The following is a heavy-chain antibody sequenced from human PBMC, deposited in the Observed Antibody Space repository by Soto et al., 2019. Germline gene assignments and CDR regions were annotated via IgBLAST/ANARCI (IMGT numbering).Heavy chain of an antibody. D-gene: IGHD5-12*01. Sequence: EVQLLESGGDLVQPGGPLSPACKASGSRFSGYPINWVRQAPGKGLEWVASIRGTAGGKYNAASVKGRFTISRDNYEYMVYLQMNSLRADDTAVYYCAKEEDGSGSDPFFDYWGRGALVSVSS. CDR1: GSRFSGYP. CDR2: IRGTAGGK. V-gene: IGHV3-23*01. CDR3: AKEEDGSGSDPFFDY. J-gene: IGHJ4*02.